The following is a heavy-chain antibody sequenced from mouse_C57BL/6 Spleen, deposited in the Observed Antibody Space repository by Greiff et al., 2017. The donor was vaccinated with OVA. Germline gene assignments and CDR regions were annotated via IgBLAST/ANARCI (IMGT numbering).Heavy chain of an antibody. D-gene: IGHD1-1*01. CDR2: IWSGGST. CDR3: ARNRITTVVAPYAMDY. V-gene: IGHV2-2*01. CDR1: GFSLTSYG. Sequence: QVQLKESGPGLVQPSQSLSITCTVSGFSLTSYGVHWVRQSPGKGLEWLGVIWSGGSTDYNAAFISRLSISKDNSKSQVFFKMNSLQADDTAIYYCARNRITTVVAPYAMDYWGQGTSVTVSS. J-gene: IGHJ4*01.